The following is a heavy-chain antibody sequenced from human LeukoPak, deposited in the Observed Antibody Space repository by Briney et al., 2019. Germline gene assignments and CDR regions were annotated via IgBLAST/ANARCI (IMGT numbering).Heavy chain of an antibody. Sequence: GGSLRLSCAASGFTFSSYSMNWVRQAPGKGLEWVSSISSSSSYIYYADSVKGRFTISRDNAKNSLYLQMNSLRAEDTAVYYCARDLRDSSGFDHVAFDIWGQRTMVTVSS. CDR2: ISSSSSYI. CDR1: GFTFSSYS. CDR3: ARDLRDSSGFDHVAFDI. V-gene: IGHV3-21*01. D-gene: IGHD3-22*01. J-gene: IGHJ3*02.